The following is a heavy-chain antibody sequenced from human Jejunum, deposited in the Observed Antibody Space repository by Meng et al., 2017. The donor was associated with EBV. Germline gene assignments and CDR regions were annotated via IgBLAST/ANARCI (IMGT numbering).Heavy chain of an antibody. CDR3: TTDPGWPGGDY. D-gene: IGHD1-26*01. Sequence: VKLWEGCVKPGGSLTLSWVVVGLFFRAAGINWVRQVPGKGLEWVGLSKGKASGETTDYAAFVKGRFTFSRDDSKNTVYLQMNSLKTEDTAVYYCTTDPGWPGGDYWGQGTLVTVFS. CDR1: GLFFRAAG. V-gene: IGHV3-15*01. CDR2: SKGKASGETT. J-gene: IGHJ4*02.